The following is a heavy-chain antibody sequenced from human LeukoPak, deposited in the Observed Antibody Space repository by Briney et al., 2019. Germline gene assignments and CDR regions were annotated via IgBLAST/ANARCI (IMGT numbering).Heavy chain of an antibody. Sequence: SSETLSLTCTGSGGSISSGSYYWSWIRQPPGKGLEWIGYIYYSGSTNYNPSLKSRVTISVDTSKNQFSLKLSSVTAADTAVYYCARGLLWFGELSHFDYWGQGTLVTVSS. CDR3: ARGLLWFGELSHFDY. D-gene: IGHD3-10*01. V-gene: IGHV4-61*01. CDR1: GGSISSGSYY. CDR2: IYYSGST. J-gene: IGHJ4*02.